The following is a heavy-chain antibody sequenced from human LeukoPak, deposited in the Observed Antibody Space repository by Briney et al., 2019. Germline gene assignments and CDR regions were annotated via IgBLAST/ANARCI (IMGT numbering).Heavy chain of an antibody. CDR2: IYYSGST. D-gene: IGHD1-1*01. V-gene: IGHV4-59*08. CDR3: ARLGSGSPTNYFDY. J-gene: IGHJ4*02. CDR1: GGSISSYY. Sequence: SETLSLTCTVYGGSISSYYWSWIRQPPGKGLEWIGYIYYSGSTNYNPSLKGRVTISVDTSKNQFSLKLSSVTAADTAVYYCARLGSGSPTNYFDYWGQGTLVTVSS.